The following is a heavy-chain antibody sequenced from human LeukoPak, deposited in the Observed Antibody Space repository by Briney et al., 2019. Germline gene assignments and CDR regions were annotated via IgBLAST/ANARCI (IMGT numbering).Heavy chain of an antibody. D-gene: IGHD2-8*01. V-gene: IGHV1-69*04. CDR2: IIPILGIA. CDR1: GGTFSSYA. J-gene: IGHJ4*02. Sequence: SVKVSCKASGGTFSSYAISWVRQAPGQGLEWMGRIIPILGIANYAQKFQGRVTITADKSTSTAYMELSSLRSEDTAAYYCARDQGYCTNGVCPRFDYWGQGTLVTVSS. CDR3: ARDQGYCTNGVCPRFDY.